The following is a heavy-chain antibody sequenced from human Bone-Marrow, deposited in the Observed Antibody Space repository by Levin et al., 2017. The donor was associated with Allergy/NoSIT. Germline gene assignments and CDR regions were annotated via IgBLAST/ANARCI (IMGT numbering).Heavy chain of an antibody. Sequence: GGSLRLSCAASGFTFSSYAMSWVRQAPGKGLEWVSAISGSGGSTYYADSVKGRFTISRDNSKNTLYLQMNSLRAEDTAVYYCAKGFEFHYYYYGMDVWGQGTTVTVSS. D-gene: IGHD3-9*01. J-gene: IGHJ6*02. V-gene: IGHV3-23*01. CDR2: ISGSGGST. CDR1: GFTFSSYA. CDR3: AKGFEFHYYYYGMDV.